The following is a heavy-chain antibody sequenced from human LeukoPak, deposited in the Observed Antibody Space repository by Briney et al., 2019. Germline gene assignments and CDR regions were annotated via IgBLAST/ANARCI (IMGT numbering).Heavy chain of an antibody. CDR3: ARDKLLWFGELLSPRGVFDY. Sequence: GASVKVSCKASGYTFTGYYMHWVRQAPGQGLEWMGWINPNSGGTNYAQKFQGRVTMTRDTSISTAYMELSRLRSDDTAVYYCARDKLLWFGELLSPRGVFDYWGQGTLVTVSS. CDR1: GYTFTGYY. J-gene: IGHJ4*02. CDR2: INPNSGGT. V-gene: IGHV1-2*02. D-gene: IGHD3-10*01.